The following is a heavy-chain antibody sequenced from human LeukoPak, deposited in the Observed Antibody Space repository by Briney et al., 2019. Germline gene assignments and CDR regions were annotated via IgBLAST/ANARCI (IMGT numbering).Heavy chain of an antibody. D-gene: IGHD6-19*01. J-gene: IGHJ4*02. CDR3: AKGGAPNGWYYFDY. V-gene: IGHV3-23*01. CDR1: GFTFSSYW. CDR2: ISGSGDST. Sequence: GGSLRLSCAASGFTFSSYWMHWVRQPPGKGLVWVSTISGSGDSTYYADSVKGRFTFSRDNAKNTLYLQLNSLRAEDTAVYYCAKGGAPNGWYYFDYWGQGTLVTVSS.